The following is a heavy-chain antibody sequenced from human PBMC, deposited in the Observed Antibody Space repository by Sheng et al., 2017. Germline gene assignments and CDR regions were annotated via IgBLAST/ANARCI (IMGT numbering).Heavy chain of an antibody. CDR2: ISYDGSNK. CDR3: ARDGVYDYIWGSHNSGYYFDY. Sequence: QVQLVESGGGVVQPGRSLRLSCAASGFTFSSYAMHWVRQAPGKGLEWVAVISYDGSNKYYADSVKGRFTISRDNSKNTLYLQMNSLRAEDTAVYYCARDGVYDYIWGSHNSGYYFDYWGQGTLVTVSS. CDR1: GFTFSSYA. D-gene: IGHD3-16*01. V-gene: IGHV3-30-3*01. J-gene: IGHJ4*02.